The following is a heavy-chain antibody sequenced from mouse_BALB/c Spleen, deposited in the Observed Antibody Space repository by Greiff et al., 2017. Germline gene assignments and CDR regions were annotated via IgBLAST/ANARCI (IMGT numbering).Heavy chain of an antibody. D-gene: IGHD2-10*02. V-gene: IGHV1-15*01. J-gene: IGHJ3*01. CDR1: GYTFTDYE. CDR3: TRGEYGNYAWFAY. Sequence: QVQLKESGAELVRPGASVTLSCKASGYTFTDYEMHWVKQTPVHGLEWIGAIDPETGGTAYNQKFKGKATLTADKSSSTAYMELRSLTSEDSAVYYCTRGEYGNYAWFAYWGQGTLVTVSA. CDR2: IDPETGGT.